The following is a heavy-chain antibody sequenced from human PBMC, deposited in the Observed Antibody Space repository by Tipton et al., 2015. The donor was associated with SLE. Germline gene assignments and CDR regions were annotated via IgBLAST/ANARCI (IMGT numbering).Heavy chain of an antibody. CDR2: IYSATSI. J-gene: IGHJ4*02. D-gene: IGHD1-20*01. Sequence: SLRLSRAGSGFTVNGDYMTWVRQAPGKGLEWVSVIYSATSIYYADSVKGRFTISRDISKNTLYLQMNNLRAEDTAIYYCAIDNWKERAIDSWGQGTLVTVSS. V-gene: IGHV3-53*05. CDR3: AIDNWKERAIDS. CDR1: GFTVNGDY.